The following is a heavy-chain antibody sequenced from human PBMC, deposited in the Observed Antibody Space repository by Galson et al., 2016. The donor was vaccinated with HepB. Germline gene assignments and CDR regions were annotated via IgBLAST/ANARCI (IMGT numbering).Heavy chain of an antibody. V-gene: IGHV3-30-3*01. CDR3: ARGAEYHADSL. D-gene: IGHD2-2*01. Sequence: SLRLSCAASAFTFSSYTLYWVRQAPGKGLEWVASISYDGSNTYYADSVKGRFTVSRDNSRNTMNLQMNSLRVDDTAVYYCARGAEYHADSLWGQGTLVTVSS. CDR1: AFTFSSYT. J-gene: IGHJ4*02. CDR2: ISYDGSNT.